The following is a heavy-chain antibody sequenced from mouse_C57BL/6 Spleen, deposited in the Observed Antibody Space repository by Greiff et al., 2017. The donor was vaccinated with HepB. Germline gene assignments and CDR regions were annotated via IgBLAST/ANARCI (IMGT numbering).Heavy chain of an antibody. J-gene: IGHJ4*01. Sequence: DVKLVESGGGLVKPGGSLKLSCAASGFTFSDYGMHWVRQAPEKGLEWVAYISSGSSTIYYADTVKGRFTITRDNAKNTRFLQMTSLRSEDTAMYYCAKNWGYAMDYWGKGTSVTVSS. CDR1: GFTFSDYG. V-gene: IGHV5-17*01. CDR2: ISSGSSTI. D-gene: IGHD4-1*01. CDR3: AKNWGYAMDY.